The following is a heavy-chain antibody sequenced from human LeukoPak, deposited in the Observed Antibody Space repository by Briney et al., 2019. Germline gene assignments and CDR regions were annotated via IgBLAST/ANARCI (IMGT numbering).Heavy chain of an antibody. J-gene: IGHJ4*02. D-gene: IGHD3-22*01. CDR2: ISGSGGST. CDR3: ASMRRYYDSSGYLKPYYFDY. Sequence: PGGSLRLSCAASGFTFSSYAMSWVRQAPGKGLEWVSAISGSGGSTYYADSVKGRLTISRDNSKNTLYLQMSSLRAEDTAVYYCASMRRYYDSSGYLKPYYFDYWGQGTLVTVSS. CDR1: GFTFSSYA. V-gene: IGHV3-23*01.